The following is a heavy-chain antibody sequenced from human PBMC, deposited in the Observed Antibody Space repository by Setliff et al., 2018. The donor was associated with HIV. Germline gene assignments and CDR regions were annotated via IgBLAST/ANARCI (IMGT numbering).Heavy chain of an antibody. CDR2: INPSGGST. Sequence: ASVKVSCKASGYTFTFYSIHWVRQAPGHGLEWMGIINPSGGSTSYSQKFQGRVTMTRDTSTSTVYMELNSLRSEDTAVYYCARVLTIFGVVPWFDPWGQGTLVTVSS. D-gene: IGHD3-3*01. CDR3: ARVLTIFGVVPWFDP. J-gene: IGHJ5*02. V-gene: IGHV1-46*01. CDR1: GYTFTFYS.